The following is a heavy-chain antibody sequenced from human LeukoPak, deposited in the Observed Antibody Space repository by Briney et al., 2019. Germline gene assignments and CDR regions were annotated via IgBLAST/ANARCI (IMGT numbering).Heavy chain of an antibody. V-gene: IGHV3-7*01. D-gene: IGHD6-13*01. CDR1: GFTLTTYT. CDR2: IKQDGSEK. CDR3: AGGYYSRAFNWFDP. J-gene: IGHJ5*02. Sequence: GRSLRLACAPSGFTLTTYTMNWVRQAPGGGLEWVANIKQDGSEKYYVFSVKGRFTISRDNAKNSLFLQMNSLRAEDTAVYYCAGGYYSRAFNWFDPWGQGTLVTVSS.